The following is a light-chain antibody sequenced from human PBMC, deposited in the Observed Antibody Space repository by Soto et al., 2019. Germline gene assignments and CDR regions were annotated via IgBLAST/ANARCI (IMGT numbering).Light chain of an antibody. CDR3: ASWDDSLNGPV. J-gene: IGLJ1*01. CDR2: TNT. V-gene: IGLV1-44*01. Sequence: QSVLTQPPSASGTPGQRVTISCPGSSSNVGGNPVNWYQHVPTTAPKLLIYTNTQRPSGVPDRFSGSKSGTSASLAISGLQSEDEADYYCASWDDSLNGPVFGTGTKLTVL. CDR1: SSNVGGNP.